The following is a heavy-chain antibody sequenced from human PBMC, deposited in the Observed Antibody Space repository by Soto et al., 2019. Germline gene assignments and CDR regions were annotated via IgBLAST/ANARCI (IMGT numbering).Heavy chain of an antibody. CDR3: ARADRTLVTSYGLDV. CDR1: GGSFSGFY. Sequence: WETLSLTCAVSGGSFSGFYWTWIRQPPGEGLEWIGEINHSGTINFNPSLRSRLTISLDSSKKHFSLKLTSLTAADAAVYYCARADRTLVTSYGLDVWGQGTTVTVSS. CDR2: INHSGTI. J-gene: IGHJ6*02. D-gene: IGHD2-21*02. V-gene: IGHV4-34*01.